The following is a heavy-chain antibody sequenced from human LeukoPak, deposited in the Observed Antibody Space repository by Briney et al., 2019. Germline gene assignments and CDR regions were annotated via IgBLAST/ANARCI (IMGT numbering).Heavy chain of an antibody. J-gene: IGHJ5*02. CDR3: ARGLHYYDSSGYYGYSWFDP. Sequence: SVKVSCKASGGTFSSYAISWVRQAPGQGLEWVGGIIPIFGTANYAQKFQGRVTITADESTSTAYMELSSLRSEDTAVYYCARGLHYYDSSGYYGYSWFDPWGQGTLVTVSS. CDR2: IIPIFGTA. CDR1: GGTFSSYA. V-gene: IGHV1-69*13. D-gene: IGHD3-22*01.